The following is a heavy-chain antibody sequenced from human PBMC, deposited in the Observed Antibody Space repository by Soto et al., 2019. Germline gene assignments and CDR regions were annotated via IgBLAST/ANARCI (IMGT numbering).Heavy chain of an antibody. J-gene: IGHJ4*02. D-gene: IGHD6-13*01. CDR2: INQSGSS. Sequence: SEPLSLTCSVDGGSFSTYFWTWVRQPPGKGLEWIGEINQSGSSSYNPSLESRVSISVDTSKKQFSLKLSSVTAADTAVYYCARERRVVGGYSSSWYDYFDSWGQGTLVTVSS. CDR3: ARERRVVGGYSSSWYDYFDS. CDR1: GGSFSTYF. V-gene: IGHV4-34*01.